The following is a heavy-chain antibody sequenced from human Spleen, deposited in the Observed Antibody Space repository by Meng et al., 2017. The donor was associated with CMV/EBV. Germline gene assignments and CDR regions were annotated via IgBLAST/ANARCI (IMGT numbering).Heavy chain of an antibody. J-gene: IGHJ3*02. V-gene: IGHV4-61*01. D-gene: IGHD6-13*01. CDR1: GGSVSSGSYY. CDR2: IYYSGST. CDR3: ARDRAKDSSGIDAFDI. Sequence: SETLSLTCTVSGGSVSSGSYYWSWIRQPPGKGLEWIGYIYYSGSTNYNPSLKSRVTISVDTSKNQFSLKLSSVTAADTAVYYCARDRAKDSSGIDAFDIWGQGTMVTVSS.